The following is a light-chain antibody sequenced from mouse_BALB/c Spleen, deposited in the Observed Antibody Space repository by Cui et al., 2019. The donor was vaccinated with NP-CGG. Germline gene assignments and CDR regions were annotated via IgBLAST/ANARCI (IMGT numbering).Light chain of an antibody. CDR1: TGTVTTSNY. CDR2: GTN. V-gene: IGLV1*01. CDR3: ALWYSNHWV. Sequence: QAVVTQESALTTSPGETVTLTCRSSTGTVTTSNYANWVQEKPDHLFTGLIGGTNNRAPGVPARFSGSLIGDKAALTITGAQTEDEAIYFCALWYSNHWVFGGGIKLTFL. J-gene: IGLJ1*01.